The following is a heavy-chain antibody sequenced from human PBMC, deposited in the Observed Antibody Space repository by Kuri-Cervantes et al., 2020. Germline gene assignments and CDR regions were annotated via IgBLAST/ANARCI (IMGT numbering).Heavy chain of an antibody. D-gene: IGHD1-20*01. V-gene: IGHV1-8*01. CDR2: MNPNSGNT. J-gene: IGHJ3*02. Sequence: ASVKVSCKASGYTFTSYDINWVRQATGQGLEWMGWMNPNSGNTGYAQKFQGRVTMTEDTSTDTAYMELSSLRSEDTAVYYCATAVTGLSPGHDAFDIWGQGTMVTVSS. CDR3: ATAVTGLSPGHDAFDI. CDR1: GYTFTSYD.